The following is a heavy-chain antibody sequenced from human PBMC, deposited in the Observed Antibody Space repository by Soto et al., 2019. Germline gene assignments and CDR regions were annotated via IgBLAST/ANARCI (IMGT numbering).Heavy chain of an antibody. V-gene: IGHV3-53*04. D-gene: IGHD3-16*02. Sequence: EVQLVESGGGLVQPGGSLRLSCAASGFTVSSNYMSWVRQAPGKGLEWVSVIYSGGSTYYADSVKGRFTISRHNSKNTLDLQMNSLRAEDTAVYYCARDMITFGGVIADAFDIWGQGTMVTVSS. CDR2: IYSGGST. CDR1: GFTVSSNY. J-gene: IGHJ3*02. CDR3: ARDMITFGGVIADAFDI.